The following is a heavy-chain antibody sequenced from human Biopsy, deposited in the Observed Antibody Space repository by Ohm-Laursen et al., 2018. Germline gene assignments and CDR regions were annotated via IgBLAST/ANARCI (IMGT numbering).Heavy chain of an antibody. CDR2: LNPVSGNS. CDR1: GYTFTSYD. V-gene: IGHV1-8*01. Sequence: SSVKVSCKVSGYTFTSYDITWVRQASGQGPKWIGWLNPVSGNSNFGQKFRGRVTVTSDTSISTAYMEPSGLTSDDTATYYCGRAVRNQLLTDPWGQGTLVTVTS. CDR3: GRAVRNQLLTDP. D-gene: IGHD1-26*01. J-gene: IGHJ5*02.